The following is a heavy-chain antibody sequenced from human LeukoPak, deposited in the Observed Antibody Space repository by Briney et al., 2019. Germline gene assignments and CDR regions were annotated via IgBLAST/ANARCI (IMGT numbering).Heavy chain of an antibody. J-gene: IGHJ4*02. D-gene: IGHD3-10*01. CDR2: SDPNTGAT. CDR1: GYSFTSFY. CDR3: ARANPYDNKGYSPELRY. Sequence: ASVKVSCKTSGYSFTSFYIHWLRQASGQGFEWIGWSDPNTGATKYENFQGRVTMTTDTSIRTAYMDLTRLTSDDTAVYYCARANPYDNKGYSPELRYWGQGTLVTVSS. V-gene: IGHV1-2*02.